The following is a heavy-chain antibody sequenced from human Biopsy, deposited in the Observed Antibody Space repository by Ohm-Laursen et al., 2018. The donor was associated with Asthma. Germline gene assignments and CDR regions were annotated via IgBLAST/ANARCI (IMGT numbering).Heavy chain of an antibody. D-gene: IGHD1-26*01. J-gene: IGHJ4*02. CDR1: GITFSTSG. CDR3: AKMSEPSY. Sequence: SLRLSCAASGITFSTSGMHWVRQAPGKGLEWLAVISDDAINTYYADSVKGRFTLSRDNSENTLYLHMSSLRTDDTALYYCAKMSEPSYWGQGTWVTVSS. CDR2: ISDDAINT. V-gene: IGHV3-30*18.